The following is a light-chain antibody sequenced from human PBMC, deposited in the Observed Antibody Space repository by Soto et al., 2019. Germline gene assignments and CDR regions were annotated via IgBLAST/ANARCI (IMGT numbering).Light chain of an antibody. Sequence: DIQMTQSPSTLSGSVGDRVTINCRASQTSSSWLAWYQQKPGKAPKLLIYKASTLKSGVPSRFSGSGSVTEFTLTISSLQPDDFATYYCQHYNSYSEAFGQGTKVDIK. J-gene: IGKJ1*01. CDR1: QTSSSW. V-gene: IGKV1-5*03. CDR2: KAS. CDR3: QHYNSYSEA.